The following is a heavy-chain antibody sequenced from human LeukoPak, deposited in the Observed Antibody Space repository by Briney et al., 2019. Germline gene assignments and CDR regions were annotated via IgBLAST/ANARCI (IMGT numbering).Heavy chain of an antibody. J-gene: IGHJ5*02. CDR2: IYTSGST. CDR1: GGSISSGSYY. CDR3: ASGAYYYGSGTGWFDP. V-gene: IGHV4-61*02. Sequence: SQTLSLTCTVSGGSISSGSYYWSWIRQPAGKGLEWIGRIYTSGSTNYNPSLKSRVTISVDTSKNQFSLKLSSVTAADTAVYYCASGAYYYGSGTGWFDPWGQGTLVTVSS. D-gene: IGHD3-10*01.